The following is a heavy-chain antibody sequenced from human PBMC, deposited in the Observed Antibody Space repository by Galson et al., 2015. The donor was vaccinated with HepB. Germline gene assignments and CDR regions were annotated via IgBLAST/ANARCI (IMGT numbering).Heavy chain of an antibody. Sequence: SVKVSCKASGYTFTSYAMHWVRQAPGQRLEWMGWINAGNGNTKYSQKFQGRVTITRDTSASTAYMELSSLRSEDTAVYYCARDLAAAGTYRYYYYYMDVWGKGTTVTVSS. CDR1: GYTFTSYA. J-gene: IGHJ6*03. CDR2: INAGNGNT. CDR3: ARDLAAAGTYRYYYYYMDV. V-gene: IGHV1-3*01. D-gene: IGHD6-13*01.